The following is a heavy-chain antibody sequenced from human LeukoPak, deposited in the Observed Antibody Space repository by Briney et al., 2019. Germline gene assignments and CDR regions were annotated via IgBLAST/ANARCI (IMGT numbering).Heavy chain of an antibody. J-gene: IGHJ5*02. V-gene: IGHV5-51*01. CDR2: IAPNDSDA. CDR1: GYTFSKYW. CDR3: VRGRGYYDSYNGYYDPDNWFET. Sequence: GESLKISCKTSGYTFSKYWIGWVRQKSGKGLECMWIIAPNDSDARYSPSFQGPVTISADTSTSTAYLQWSSLMASDTAMYYCVRGRGYYDSYNGYYDPDNWFETWGQGTLVTVSS. D-gene: IGHD3-16*01.